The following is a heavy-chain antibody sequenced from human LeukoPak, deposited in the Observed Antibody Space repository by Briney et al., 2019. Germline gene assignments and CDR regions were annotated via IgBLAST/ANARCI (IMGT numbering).Heavy chain of an antibody. CDR3: ARDRWQWLLDY. Sequence: GGSLRFSCAASGFTFSSYSMNWVRQAPGKGLEWVSYISSSSSTIYYADSVKGRFTISRDNAKNSLYLQMNSLRAEDTAVYYCARDRWQWLLDYWGQGTLVTVSS. V-gene: IGHV3-48*04. J-gene: IGHJ4*02. CDR1: GFTFSSYS. D-gene: IGHD6-19*01. CDR2: ISSSSSTI.